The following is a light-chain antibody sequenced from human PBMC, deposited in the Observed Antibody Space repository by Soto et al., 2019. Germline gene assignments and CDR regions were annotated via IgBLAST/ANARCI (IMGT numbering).Light chain of an antibody. V-gene: IGLV2-14*03. CDR1: NSDVGAYKP. Sequence: QSVLTQPASVSGSPGQSITISCTGTNSDVGAYKPVSWYQHHPGKAPKLMIYDVSYRPSGVSNRFSGSQSGNTASLTISGLQPEDESDYYCSSYAGSNNFYVFGTGTKLTVL. CDR3: SSYAGSNNFYV. CDR2: DVS. J-gene: IGLJ1*01.